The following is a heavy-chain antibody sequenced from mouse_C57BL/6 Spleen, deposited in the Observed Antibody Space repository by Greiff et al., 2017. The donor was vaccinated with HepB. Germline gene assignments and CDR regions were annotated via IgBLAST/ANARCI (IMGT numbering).Heavy chain of an antibody. V-gene: IGHV1-76*01. D-gene: IGHD1-1*01. J-gene: IGHJ4*01. CDR3: ARDTGSNYAMDY. CDR1: GYTFTDYY. CDR2: IYPGSGNT. Sequence: VQLQQSGAELVRPGASVKLSCKASGYTFTDYYINWVKQRPGQGLEWIARIYPGSGNTYYNEKFKGKATLTAEKSSSTAYMQLSSLTSEDSAVYFCARDTGSNYAMDYWGQGTSVTVSS.